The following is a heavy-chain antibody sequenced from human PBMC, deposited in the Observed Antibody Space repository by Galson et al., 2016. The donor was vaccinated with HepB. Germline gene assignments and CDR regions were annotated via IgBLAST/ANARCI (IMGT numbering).Heavy chain of an antibody. CDR1: GYSFSDYD. CDR3: ARAIRYELLTEY. CDR2: MNPNNGNT. J-gene: IGHJ4*02. Sequence: SVKVSCKASGYSFSDYDFAWVRQVPGQGLEWMGWMNPNNGNTGYAQRLRGRIAMTRDASTNTAYMELSSLRSEDTAVYYCARAIRYELLTEYWGRGTLVTVSS. D-gene: IGHD3-9*01. V-gene: IGHV1-8*01.